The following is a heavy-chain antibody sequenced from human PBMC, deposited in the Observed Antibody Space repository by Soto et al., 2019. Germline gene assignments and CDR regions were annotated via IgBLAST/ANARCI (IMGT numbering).Heavy chain of an antibody. D-gene: IGHD6-19*01. V-gene: IGHV1-69*06. Sequence: QVQLVQSGAEVKKPGSSVKVSCKASGGTFSSYAISWVRQAPGQGLEWMGGIIPIFGTANYAQKFQGRVTITADKSTSTAYMELSSLRSEDTAVYYCAKVAVAGTPYDYYYGMDVWGQGTTVTVSS. CDR3: AKVAVAGTPYDYYYGMDV. CDR2: IIPIFGTA. J-gene: IGHJ6*02. CDR1: GGTFSSYA.